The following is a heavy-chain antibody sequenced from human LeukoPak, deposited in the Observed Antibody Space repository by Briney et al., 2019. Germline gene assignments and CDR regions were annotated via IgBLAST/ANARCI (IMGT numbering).Heavy chain of an antibody. D-gene: IGHD3-22*01. CDR2: ITPSGGT. V-gene: IGHV1-2*02. CDR1: GYTFTSYA. J-gene: IGHJ5*02. Sequence: ASVKVSCKASGYTFTSYAMHWVRQAPGQGLEWMGWITPSGGTNYPQKFQGRVAITRDTSISTAYMDLSRLRFDDTAVYYCAREEPRGYYDSTGYYEVVSGWFDPWGQGTLVTVSS. CDR3: AREEPRGYYDSTGYYEVVSGWFDP.